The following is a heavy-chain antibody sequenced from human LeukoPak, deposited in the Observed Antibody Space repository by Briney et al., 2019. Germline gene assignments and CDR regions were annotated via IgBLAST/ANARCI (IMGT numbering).Heavy chain of an antibody. Sequence: GGSLRLSCAASGITFSNSAMHWVRQAPGKGLEWVAVFSRDGTNRYYRDSVKGRFTISRDNSKNTLYLQMNSLRIEDTAIYYCATGKLDASGYDFMLPFWGQGTLVSVSS. V-gene: IGHV3-30*10. J-gene: IGHJ4*02. CDR1: GITFSNSA. D-gene: IGHD5-12*01. CDR3: ATGKLDASGYDFMLPF. CDR2: FSRDGTNR.